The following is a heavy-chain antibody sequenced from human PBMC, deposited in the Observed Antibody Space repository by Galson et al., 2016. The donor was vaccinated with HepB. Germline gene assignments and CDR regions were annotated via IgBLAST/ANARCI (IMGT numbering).Heavy chain of an antibody. CDR3: ARARIEHDILTGYYPAYYYGGMDV. CDR1: GGSITNSNW. CDR2: IYHSGST. V-gene: IGHV4-4*02. D-gene: IGHD3-9*01. Sequence: SETLSLTCDVSGGSITNSNWWSWVRQPPGKGLEWIGEIYHSGSTNYNPSLKSRVTISVDKSKSQFSLRLTSVTAADTAVYYCARARIEHDILTGYYPAYYYGGMDVWGQGTTVTVSS. J-gene: IGHJ6*02.